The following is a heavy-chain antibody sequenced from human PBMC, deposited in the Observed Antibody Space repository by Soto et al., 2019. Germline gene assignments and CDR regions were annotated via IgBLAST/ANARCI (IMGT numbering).Heavy chain of an antibody. Sequence: SQTLSLTCDISGDSVSSNSAAWNWIRQTPSRGLEWLGRTYYRSKWYSNYEISVKSRITVNPDTFKNQFSLQLNSVTPEDTAVYYCARGSWDDVSGHYYMDVWGKGTTVTVSS. CDR3: ARGSWDDVSGHYYMDV. CDR2: TYYRSKWYS. V-gene: IGHV6-1*01. D-gene: IGHD1-1*01. CDR1: GDSVSSNSAA. J-gene: IGHJ6*03.